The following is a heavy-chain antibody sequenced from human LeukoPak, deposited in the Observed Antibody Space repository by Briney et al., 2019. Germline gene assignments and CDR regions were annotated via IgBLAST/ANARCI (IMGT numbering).Heavy chain of an antibody. V-gene: IGHV1-8*01. D-gene: IGHD3-9*01. CDR2: MNPNSGNT. Sequence: GASVKVSCKASGYTFTSYDINWVRQATGQGLEWMGWMNPNSGNTGYAQKFQGRVTMTRDTSISTAYMELSRLRSDDTAVYYCARAQYFDWLLYGDYWGQGTLVTVSS. CDR1: GYTFTSYD. CDR3: ARAQYFDWLLYGDY. J-gene: IGHJ4*02.